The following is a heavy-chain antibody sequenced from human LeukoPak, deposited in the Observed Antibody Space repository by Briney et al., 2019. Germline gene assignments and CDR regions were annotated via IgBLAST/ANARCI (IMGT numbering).Heavy chain of an antibody. D-gene: IGHD4-17*01. CDR2: ISSSGSTK. CDR1: GFIFSDYY. V-gene: IGHV3-11*01. CDR3: ARNYSYGDYNDYGIYYMEV. Sequence: PGGSLRLSCAASGFIFSDYYMSWIRQAPGKGLEWHSYISSSGSTKYYADSVKGRFTISRDNAKNSLYLHMNSLRAEDTAVYYCARNYSYGDYNDYGIYYMEVWGQGTTVTVSS. J-gene: IGHJ6*03.